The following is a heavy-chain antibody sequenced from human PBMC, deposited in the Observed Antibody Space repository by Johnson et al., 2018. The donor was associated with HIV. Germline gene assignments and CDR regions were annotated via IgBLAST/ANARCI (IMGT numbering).Heavy chain of an antibody. J-gene: IGHJ3*02. CDR3: ARDRAMVIGNDAFDI. CDR1: GFTFSSYA. V-gene: IGHV3-30*04. Sequence: QVQLVESGGGVVQPGRSLRLSCAASGFTFSSYAMHWVRQAPGKGLEWVAVISYVGTNKYYADSVKGRFTISRDNSKNTLYLQMNSLRAEDTAVYYCARDRAMVIGNDAFDIWGQGTMVTVSS. CDR2: ISYVGTNK. D-gene: IGHD5-18*01.